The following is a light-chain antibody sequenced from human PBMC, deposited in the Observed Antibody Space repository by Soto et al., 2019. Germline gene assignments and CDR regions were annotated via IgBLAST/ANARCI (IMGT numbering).Light chain of an antibody. CDR3: SSYTSSSTLYV. CDR1: SSDVGGYTY. Sequence: ALAQPASVSGAPRQSITISCTGASSDVGGYTYVSWYQQHPGKAPKLMIYEVNNRPSGVSNRFSGSKPGNTASLTISGLQAEDEADYYCSSYTSSSTLYVSGTGTKVTVL. J-gene: IGLJ1*01. V-gene: IGLV2-14*01. CDR2: EVN.